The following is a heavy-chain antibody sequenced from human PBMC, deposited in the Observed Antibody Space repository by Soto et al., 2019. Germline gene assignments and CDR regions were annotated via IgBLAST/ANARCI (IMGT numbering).Heavy chain of an antibody. V-gene: IGHV3-23*01. D-gene: IGHD4-17*01. CDR2: VTGSGST. Sequence: PGGSLRLSCIASGLTLSNYAMTWLRQAPGRGQEWVSTVTGSGSTYYADSVKGRFTIFRDNSKNILYLQMNSLRAEDTAIYYCAKSLRTTAATGYWFDPWGQGSQVTVSS. CDR3: AKSLRTTAATGYWFDP. J-gene: IGHJ5*02. CDR1: GLTLSNYA.